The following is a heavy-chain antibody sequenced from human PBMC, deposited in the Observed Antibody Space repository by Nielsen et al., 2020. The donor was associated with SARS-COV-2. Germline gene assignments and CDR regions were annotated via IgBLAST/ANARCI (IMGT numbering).Heavy chain of an antibody. Sequence: SVKVSCKASGGTFSSYAISWVRQAPGQGLEWMGGIIPIFGTANYAQKFRGRVTITADKSTSTAYMELSSLRSEDTAVYYCAVEGYCSGGSCARDAFDIWGQGTMVTVSS. D-gene: IGHD2-15*01. CDR3: AVEGYCSGGSCARDAFDI. CDR2: IIPIFGTA. J-gene: IGHJ3*02. V-gene: IGHV1-69*06. CDR1: GGTFSSYA.